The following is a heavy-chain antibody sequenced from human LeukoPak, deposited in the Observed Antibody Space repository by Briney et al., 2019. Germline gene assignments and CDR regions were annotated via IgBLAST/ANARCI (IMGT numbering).Heavy chain of an antibody. CDR2: IYHSGST. D-gene: IGHD3-3*01. J-gene: IGHJ4*02. CDR1: GGSISSSNW. Sequence: SGTLSLTCAVSGGSISSSNWWSWVRQPPGKGLEWIGEIYHSGSTNYNPSLKSRVTISVDTSKNQFSLKLSSVTAADTAVYYCARVSDFWSGYYTGPFDYWGQGTLVTVSS. CDR3: ARVSDFWSGYYTGPFDY. V-gene: IGHV4-4*02.